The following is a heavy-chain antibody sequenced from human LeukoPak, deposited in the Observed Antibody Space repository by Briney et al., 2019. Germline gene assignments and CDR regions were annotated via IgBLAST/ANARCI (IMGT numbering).Heavy chain of an antibody. Sequence: GGSLRLSCAASGFTFSDYHMSWIRQAPGKGLEWVSYITGSTSFTNYADSVKGRFTISRDNAKNSLYLQINSLRAEDTAVYYCARVSGSYVFDYWGQGALVTVSS. D-gene: IGHD1-26*01. V-gene: IGHV3-11*05. J-gene: IGHJ4*02. CDR2: ITGSTSFT. CDR1: GFTFSDYH. CDR3: ARVSGSYVFDY.